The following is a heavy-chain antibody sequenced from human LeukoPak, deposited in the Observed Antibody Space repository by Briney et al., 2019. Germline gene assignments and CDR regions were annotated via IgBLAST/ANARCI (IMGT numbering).Heavy chain of an antibody. V-gene: IGHV3-74*01. J-gene: IGHJ4*02. D-gene: IGHD1-26*01. CDR2: INGDGSTT. CDR1: GFSFSGYW. Sequence: PGGSLRLSCAASGFSFSGYWMHWVRQAPGKGLVWISYINGDGSTTNHANFAEGRVTISRDNAKNTLYLQMNRLRVEDTAVYYCVRGGLMGATDYWGQGTLVTVSS. CDR3: VRGGLMGATDY.